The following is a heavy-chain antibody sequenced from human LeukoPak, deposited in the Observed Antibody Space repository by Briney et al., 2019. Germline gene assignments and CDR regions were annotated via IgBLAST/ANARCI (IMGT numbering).Heavy chain of an antibody. CDR2: INPNSGGT. CDR3: ARDTTLTMIAVVIRELDY. V-gene: IGHV1-2*02. D-gene: IGHD3-22*01. J-gene: IGHJ4*02. CDR1: GYTFTGYY. Sequence: ASVKVSCKASGYTFTGYYMHWVRQAPGQGLEWMGWINPNSGGTNYAQKFQGRVTMTRDTSISTAYMELSRLRSDDTAVYYCARDTTLTMIAVVIRELDYWGQGTLVTVSS.